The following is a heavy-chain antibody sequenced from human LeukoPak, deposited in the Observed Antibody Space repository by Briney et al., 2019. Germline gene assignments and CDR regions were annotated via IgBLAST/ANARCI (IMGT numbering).Heavy chain of an antibody. CDR1: GYTFTSYG. Sequence: GASVKVSCKASGYTFTSYGISWVRQAPGQGLEWMGWISAYNGNTNYAQKLQGRVTMTTDTSTSTAYMELRSLGSDDTAVYYCARDHGTVTPLLHYYYYYGMDVWGQGTTVTVSS. CDR3: ARDHGTVTPLLHYYYYYGMDV. J-gene: IGHJ6*02. CDR2: ISAYNGNT. V-gene: IGHV1-18*01. D-gene: IGHD4-11*01.